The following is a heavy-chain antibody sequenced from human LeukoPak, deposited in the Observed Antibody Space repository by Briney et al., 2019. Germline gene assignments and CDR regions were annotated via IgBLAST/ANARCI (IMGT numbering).Heavy chain of an antibody. CDR2: IIPIFGTA. V-gene: IGHV1-69*05. J-gene: IGHJ4*02. CDR3: GRKAGDCGGGSCYSIDY. D-gene: IGHD2-15*01. Sequence: SVKVSCKAFGGSFSGEAISWVRQAPGQGLEWMGGIIPIFGTANYAQKFQGRVTITTDESTTTAYMEVSSLRSEDTAVYYCGRKAGDCGGGSCYSIDYWGQGTLVTVSS. CDR1: GGSFSGEA.